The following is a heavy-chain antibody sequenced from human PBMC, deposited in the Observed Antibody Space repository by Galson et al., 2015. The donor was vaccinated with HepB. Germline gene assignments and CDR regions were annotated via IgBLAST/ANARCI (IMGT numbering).Heavy chain of an antibody. D-gene: IGHD1-1*01. Sequence: SLRLSCAASGFAFSGHTMHWVRQAPGKGLEYVSGISSVGGSIYYADSFKGRFTIFKDSSKNTLYLQMSSLRPEDTAVYYCVKDRTGTTGGVSDYWGQGTLVTVSS. V-gene: IGHV3-64D*06. CDR1: GFAFSGHT. CDR3: VKDRTGTTGGVSDY. J-gene: IGHJ4*02. CDR2: ISSVGGSI.